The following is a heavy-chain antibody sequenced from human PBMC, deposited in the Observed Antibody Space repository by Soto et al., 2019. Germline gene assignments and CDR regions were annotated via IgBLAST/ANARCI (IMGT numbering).Heavy chain of an antibody. D-gene: IGHD3-10*01. CDR3: AKRISAGNYYGSVPFDP. J-gene: IGHJ5*02. V-gene: IGHV3-30*18. Sequence: GGSLRLSCAASGFSFSSYGMHWVRQAPGKGLEWVAVMSYDGRNKYYADSVKGRFTISRDDSKNTLYLQMNSLRAEDTALYHCAKRISAGNYYGSVPFDPWGQGTPVTVSS. CDR2: MSYDGRNK. CDR1: GFSFSSYG.